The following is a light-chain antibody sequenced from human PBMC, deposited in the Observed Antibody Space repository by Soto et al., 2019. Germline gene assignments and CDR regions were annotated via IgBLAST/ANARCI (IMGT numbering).Light chain of an antibody. CDR2: AAS. CDR3: QQLFDSPIT. V-gene: IGKV1-9*01. CDR1: QDTRNY. J-gene: IGKJ5*01. Sequence: DIHVTQSPPSLSASVGDRVTITCRATQDTRNYLNWYQVKPGKAPKLLIYAASTLESGVPSRFSATVSGTEFSLTITSLQPEDFATYYCQQLFDSPITFGQGTRLEIK.